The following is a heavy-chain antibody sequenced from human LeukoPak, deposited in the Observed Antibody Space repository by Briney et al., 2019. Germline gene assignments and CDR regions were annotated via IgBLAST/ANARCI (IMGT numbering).Heavy chain of an antibody. CDR1: GGTFSSYA. D-gene: IGHD3-22*01. J-gene: IGHJ4*02. CDR3: ARGSSYYDSSGYYYRFDY. CDR2: IIPIFGTA. Sequence: GASVKVSCKASGGTFSSYAISWVRQAPGQGLEWMGGIIPIFGTANYAQKFQGRVTITADESTSTAYMELSSLRSEDTAVYYCARGSSYYDSSGYYYRFDYWGQGTLVTVSS. V-gene: IGHV1-69*01.